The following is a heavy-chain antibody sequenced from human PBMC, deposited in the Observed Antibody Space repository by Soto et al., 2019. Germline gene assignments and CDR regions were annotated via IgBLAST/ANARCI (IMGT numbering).Heavy chain of an antibody. D-gene: IGHD3-3*01. Sequence: QVQLVQSGAEVKKPGASVKVSCKASGYTFTSYGISWVRQAPGQGLEWMGWISAYNGNTNYAQKLQGRVTMTTDTSTSTAYMERRSLRSDDTAVYYCARVAYDFWSGYPAIGYYYYGMDVWGQGTTVTVSS. CDR1: GYTFTSYG. J-gene: IGHJ6*02. V-gene: IGHV1-18*01. CDR3: ARVAYDFWSGYPAIGYYYYGMDV. CDR2: ISAYNGNT.